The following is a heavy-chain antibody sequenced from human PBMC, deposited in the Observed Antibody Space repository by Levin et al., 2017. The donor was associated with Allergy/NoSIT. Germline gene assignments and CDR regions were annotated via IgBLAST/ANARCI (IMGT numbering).Heavy chain of an antibody. CDR3: ARGKYYYGSGRTPIPFGY. CDR1: GGSFSGYY. V-gene: IGHV4-34*01. CDR2: INHSGST. Sequence: SETLSLTCAVYGGSFSGYYWSWIRQPPGKGLEWIGEINHSGSTNYNPSLKSRVTISVDTSKNQFSLKLSSVTAADTAVYYCARGKYYYGSGRTPIPFGYWGQGTLVTVSS. D-gene: IGHD3-10*01. J-gene: IGHJ4*02.